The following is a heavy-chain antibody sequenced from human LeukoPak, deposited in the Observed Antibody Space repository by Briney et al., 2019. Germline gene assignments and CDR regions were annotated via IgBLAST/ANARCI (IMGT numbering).Heavy chain of an antibody. CDR1: GYSISTGYY. D-gene: IGHD3-3*01. CDR3: ARDWSGGPIDL. Sequence: PSETLSLTCTVSGYSISTGYYWDWIRQPPGKGLEWIGTFYHGGSTYYNPSLKSRVTISVDTSKNQFSLNLTSVTAADTAVYYCARDWSGGPIDLWGQGTQVTVSS. J-gene: IGHJ5*02. V-gene: IGHV4-38-2*02. CDR2: FYHGGST.